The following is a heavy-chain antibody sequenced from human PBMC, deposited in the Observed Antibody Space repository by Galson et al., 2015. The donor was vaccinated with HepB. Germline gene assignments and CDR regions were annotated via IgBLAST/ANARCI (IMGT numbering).Heavy chain of an antibody. V-gene: IGHV3-30*04. J-gene: IGHJ4*02. D-gene: IGHD3-10*01. CDR1: GFTFSSYA. Sequence: SLRLSCAASGFTFSSYAMHWVRQAPGKGLEWVAVISYDGSKKYYADSAKGRFTFSRDNSKNTLYLQMNSLRAEDTAVYYCARDRHGSGNDWGQGTLVTVSS. CDR2: ISYDGSKK. CDR3: ARDRHGSGND.